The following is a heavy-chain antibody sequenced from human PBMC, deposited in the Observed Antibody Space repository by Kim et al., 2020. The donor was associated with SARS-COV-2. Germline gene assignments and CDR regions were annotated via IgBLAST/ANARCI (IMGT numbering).Heavy chain of an antibody. V-gene: IGHV1-69*13. Sequence: SVKVSCKASGGTFSSYAISWVRQAPGQGLEWMGGIIPIFGTANYAQKFQGRVTITADESTSTAYMELSSLRSEDTAVYYCARDYPTQVHGSGSYYYFDYWGQGTLVTVSS. CDR3: ARDYPTQVHGSGSYYYFDY. CDR2: IIPIFGTA. D-gene: IGHD3-10*01. CDR1: GGTFSSYA. J-gene: IGHJ4*02.